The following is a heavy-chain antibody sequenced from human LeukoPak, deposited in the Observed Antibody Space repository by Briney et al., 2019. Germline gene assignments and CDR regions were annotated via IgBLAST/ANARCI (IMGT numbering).Heavy chain of an antibody. CDR1: GFTFSGYS. J-gene: IGHJ5*02. CDR3: ARDQGVERWSDP. D-gene: IGHD3-10*01. V-gene: IGHV3-21*01. CDR2: ISSGSSFI. Sequence: PGGSLRLSCAASGFTFSGYSMNWVRQAPGKGLEWVSSISSGSSFIYYADSVKGRFTVSRDNAKNSLYLQMNSLRAEDTAVYYCARDQGVERWSDPWGQGTLVTASS.